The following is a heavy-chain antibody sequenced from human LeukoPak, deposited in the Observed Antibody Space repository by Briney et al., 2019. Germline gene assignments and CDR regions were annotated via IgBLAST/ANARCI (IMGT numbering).Heavy chain of an antibody. CDR3: ARVRGGYGGNSWLDY. V-gene: IGHV4-59*08. CDR2: IYYSGST. CDR1: GGSISSYY. J-gene: IGHJ4*02. Sequence: SETLSLTCTVSGGSISSYYWSWIRQPPGKGLEWIGYIYYSGSTNYNPSLKSRVTISVDTSKNQFSLKLSSVTAADTAVYYCARVRGGYGGNSWLDYWGQGTLVTVSS. D-gene: IGHD4-23*01.